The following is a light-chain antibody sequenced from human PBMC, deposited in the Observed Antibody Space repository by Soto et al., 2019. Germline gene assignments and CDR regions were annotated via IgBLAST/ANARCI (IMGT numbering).Light chain of an antibody. CDR3: QQYGSSVYT. J-gene: IGKJ5*01. CDR1: QSVSSSY. V-gene: IGKV3-20*01. Sequence: DIVLTQSPGTLSLSPGDRAPLSCRASQSVSSSYLAWYQQKPGQAPRLLIYDSSTRATGIPDRFRGSGSGTDFTLTINRLDPEDFAVYYCQQYGSSVYTFGQGTRLEIK. CDR2: DSS.